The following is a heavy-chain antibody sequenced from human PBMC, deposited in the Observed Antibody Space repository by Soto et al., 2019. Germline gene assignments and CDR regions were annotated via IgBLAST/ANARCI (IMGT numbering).Heavy chain of an antibody. CDR3: ARWSQLLDPLSPGDNWFDP. J-gene: IGHJ5*02. V-gene: IGHV4-31*03. CDR2: IYYSGST. CDR1: GGSISSGGYY. Sequence: SETLSLTCTVSGGSISSGGYYWSWIRQHPGKGLEWIGYIYYSGSTYYSPSLKSRVTISVDTSKNQFSLKLSSVTAADTAVYYCARWSQLLDPLSPGDNWFDPWGQGTLVTVSS. D-gene: IGHD2-2*01.